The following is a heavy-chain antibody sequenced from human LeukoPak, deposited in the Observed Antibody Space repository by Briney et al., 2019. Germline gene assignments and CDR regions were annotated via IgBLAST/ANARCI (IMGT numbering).Heavy chain of an antibody. V-gene: IGHV3-23*01. J-gene: IGHJ4*02. Sequence: PGGSLRLSCAASGFTFSSYAMNWVRQAPGKGLELVSGISGSGGSTYYADSVKGRFTISRDNSKNTLYLQMNSLRAEDTALFYCASADHYGGNSGFDYWGQGTLVTVSS. CDR2: ISGSGGST. D-gene: IGHD4-23*01. CDR1: GFTFSSYA. CDR3: ASADHYGGNSGFDY.